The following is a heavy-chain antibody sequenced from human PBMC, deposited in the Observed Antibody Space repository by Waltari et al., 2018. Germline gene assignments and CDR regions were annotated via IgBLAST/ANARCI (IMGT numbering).Heavy chain of an antibody. CDR2: IYYSGST. CDR3: ARGREDDYVWGSYRRYFDY. D-gene: IGHD3-16*02. J-gene: IGHJ4*02. Sequence: QVQLQESGPGLVKPSETLSLTCTVSGGYISSYYWSWIRLPPGKGLEWIVYIYYSGSTNYNPSLKSRVTISVDTSKNQFSLKLSSVTAADTAVYYCARGREDDYVWGSYRRYFDYWGQGTLVTVSS. V-gene: IGHV4-59*01. CDR1: GGYISSYY.